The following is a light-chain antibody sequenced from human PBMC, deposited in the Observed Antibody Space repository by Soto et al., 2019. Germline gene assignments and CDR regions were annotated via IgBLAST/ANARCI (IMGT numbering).Light chain of an antibody. V-gene: IGKV3-20*01. CDR3: QQYGSSIRT. CDR2: GAS. CDR1: QSLDRNN. Sequence: EIVLPQSPRTLSVPAGEGGTLSCIASQSLDRNNLAWYQQKPGQTPRLLIYGASSRATGIPDRFSGSGSGTDVTLTISRLEHEDLAVYYCQQYGSSIRTFSQGTKVDIK. J-gene: IGKJ1*01.